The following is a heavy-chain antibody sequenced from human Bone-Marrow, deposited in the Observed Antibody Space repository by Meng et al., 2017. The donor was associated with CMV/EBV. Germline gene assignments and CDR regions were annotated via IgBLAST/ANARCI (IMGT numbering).Heavy chain of an antibody. CDR3: ARDLIISERRRYYYGSGLPDV. Sequence: GESLKISCAASGFTFSSYEMNWVRQAPGKGLEWVSYISSSGSTIYYADSVKGRFTISRDNAKNSLYLQMNSLRAEDTAVYYCARDLIISERRRYYYGSGLPDVWGQGTTVTVSS. CDR1: GFTFSSYE. V-gene: IGHV3-48*03. CDR2: ISSSGSTI. D-gene: IGHD3-10*01. J-gene: IGHJ6*02.